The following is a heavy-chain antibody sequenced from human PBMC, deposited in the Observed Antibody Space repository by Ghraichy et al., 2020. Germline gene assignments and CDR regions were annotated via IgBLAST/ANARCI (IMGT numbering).Heavy chain of an antibody. CDR2: IYDSGST. D-gene: IGHD3-22*01. J-gene: IGHJ4*02. Sequence: SETLSLTCTVSGGSISTYYWSWIRQPPGKGLEWIGYIYDSGSTNYNPSLKSRVTISVDTSKNQFSLKLSSVTAADTAVYYCARAPNSGYYYHFDYWGQGTLVTVSS. V-gene: IGHV4-59*01. CDR3: ARAPNSGYYYHFDY. CDR1: GGSISTYY.